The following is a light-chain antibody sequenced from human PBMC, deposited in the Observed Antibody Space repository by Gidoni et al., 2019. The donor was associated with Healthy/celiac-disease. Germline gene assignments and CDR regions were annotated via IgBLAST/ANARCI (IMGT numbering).Light chain of an antibody. CDR1: QSDLYSSNNKNY. CDR3: QQYYSTPWT. Sequence: DIVMTQSPDSLAVSLGERATINCKSSQSDLYSSNNKNYLAWYQQKPGQPPKLLIYCASTRASGVPDRFSGSGSGTDFTLTISSLQAEDVAVYYCQQYYSTPWTFGQXTKVEIK. CDR2: CAS. J-gene: IGKJ1*01. V-gene: IGKV4-1*01.